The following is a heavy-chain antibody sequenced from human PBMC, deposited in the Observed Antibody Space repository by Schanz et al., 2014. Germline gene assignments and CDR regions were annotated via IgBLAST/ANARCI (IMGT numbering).Heavy chain of an antibody. V-gene: IGHV3-48*01. Sequence: EVQLVESGGGLVQPGGSLRLSCAASGFTFSSYWMHWVRQVPGTGLVWISYITYNGGTIYYADSVKGRFTISRDNSKNTLYLQMNSLRAEDTAVYYCAKGRFGELSAFDIWGQGTMVTVSS. CDR2: ITYNGGTI. J-gene: IGHJ3*02. CDR1: GFTFSSYW. CDR3: AKGRFGELSAFDI. D-gene: IGHD3-10*01.